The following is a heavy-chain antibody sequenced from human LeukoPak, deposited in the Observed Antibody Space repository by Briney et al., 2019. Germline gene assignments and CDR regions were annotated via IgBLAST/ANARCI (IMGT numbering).Heavy chain of an antibody. V-gene: IGHV4-30-4*01. J-gene: IGHJ5*02. CDR3: ARVNYDVLTGQGGWFDP. CDR1: GGSISSGDYY. CDR2: IYYSGST. Sequence: SETLSLTCTVSGGSISSGDYYWSWIRQPPGKGLEWIGYIYYSGSTYYNPSLKSRVTISVDRSKKQFSLKLSSVTAADTAVYFCARVNYDVLTGQGGWFDPWGQGTLVTVSS. D-gene: IGHD3-9*01.